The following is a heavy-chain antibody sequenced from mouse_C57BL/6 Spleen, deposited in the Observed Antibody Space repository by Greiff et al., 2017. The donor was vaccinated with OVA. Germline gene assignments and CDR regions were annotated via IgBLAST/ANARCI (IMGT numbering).Heavy chain of an antibody. CDR1: GYTLTSYW. CDR2: IYPSDSET. J-gene: IGHJ3*01. CDR3: ARNPHGNPFAY. V-gene: IGHV1-61*01. Sequence: QVQLQQPGAELVRPGSSVKLSCKASGYTLTSYWMDWVKQRPGQGLEWIGNIYPSDSETHYNQKFKDKATLTVDKSSSTAYMQLSSLTSEDSEVYYCARNPHGNPFAYWGQGTLVTVSA. D-gene: IGHD2-1*01.